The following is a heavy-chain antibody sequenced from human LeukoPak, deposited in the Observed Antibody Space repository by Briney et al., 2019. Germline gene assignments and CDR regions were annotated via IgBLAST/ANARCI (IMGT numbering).Heavy chain of an antibody. CDR1: GYSISSGYY. J-gene: IGHJ4*02. D-gene: IGHD3-22*01. V-gene: IGHV4-38-2*02. CDR2: IYHSGST. Sequence: PSETLSLTCAVSGYSISSGYYWGWIRQPPGKGLEWIGSIYHSGSTYYNPSLKSRVTISVDTSKNQFSLKLSSVTAADTAVYYCARDAEYYYDSSAIGSFDYWGQGTLVTVSS. CDR3: ARDAEYYYDSSAIGSFDY.